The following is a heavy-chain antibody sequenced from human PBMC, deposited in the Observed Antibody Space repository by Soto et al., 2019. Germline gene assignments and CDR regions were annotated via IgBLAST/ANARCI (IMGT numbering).Heavy chain of an antibody. D-gene: IGHD3-22*01. Sequence: ASVKVSCKASGGTFSSYASSWVRQAPGQGLEWMGGIIPIFGTANYAQKFQGRVTITADESTSTAYMELSSLRSEDTAVYYCARIYYYDSSGYPSREDYYGMDVWGQGTTVTVSS. CDR3: ARIYYYDSSGYPSREDYYGMDV. CDR1: GGTFSSYA. V-gene: IGHV1-69*13. CDR2: IIPIFGTA. J-gene: IGHJ6*02.